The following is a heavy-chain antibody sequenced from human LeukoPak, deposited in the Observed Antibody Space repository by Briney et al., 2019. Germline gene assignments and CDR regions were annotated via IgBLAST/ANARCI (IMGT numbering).Heavy chain of an antibody. CDR1: GGSFSGYY. CDR2: INHSGST. V-gene: IGHV4-34*01. Sequence: PSETLSLTCAVYGGSFSGYYWSWIRQPPGKGLEWIGEINHSGSTNYNPSLKSRVTISVDTSKNQFSLKLSSATAADTAVYYCASYYDSSGYYDYWGQGTLVTVSS. CDR3: ASYYDSSGYYDY. J-gene: IGHJ4*02. D-gene: IGHD3-22*01.